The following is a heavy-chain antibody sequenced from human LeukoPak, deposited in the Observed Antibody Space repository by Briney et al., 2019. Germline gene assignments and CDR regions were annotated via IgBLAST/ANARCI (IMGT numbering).Heavy chain of an antibody. CDR2: IYHSGNT. D-gene: IGHD4-17*01. J-gene: IGHJ6*03. CDR1: GGSLSSNNW. CDR3: ARDLGTVTTDYYYYMDV. Sequence: SGTLSLTCAVSGGSLSSNNWWSWVRQPPGRGLEWIGEIYHSGNTSYNPSLKSRVTISVDKSKNQFSLRLNSVTAADTAVYYCARDLGTVTTDYYYYMDVWGKGTTVTVSS. V-gene: IGHV4-4*02.